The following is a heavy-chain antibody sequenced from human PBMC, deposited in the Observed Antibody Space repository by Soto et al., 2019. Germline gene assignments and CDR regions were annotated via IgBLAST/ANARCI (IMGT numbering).Heavy chain of an antibody. CDR2: IIPIFGTA. V-gene: IGHV1-69*06. J-gene: IGHJ3*02. CDR3: ASAPIDYYYGSGAAFDI. Sequence: SVKVSCKASGGTFSSYAISWVRQAPGQGLEWMGGIIPIFGTANYAQKFQGRVTITADTSTSTAYMELRSLRSDDTAVYYCASAPIDYYYGSGAAFDIWGQGTMVTVSS. D-gene: IGHD3-10*01. CDR1: GGTFSSYA.